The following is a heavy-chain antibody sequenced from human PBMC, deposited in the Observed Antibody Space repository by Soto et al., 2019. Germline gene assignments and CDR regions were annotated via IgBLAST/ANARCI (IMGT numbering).Heavy chain of an antibody. D-gene: IGHD3-22*01. CDR3: ARVPGESYYSSGYYPIGGFDP. Sequence: PSKTLSLTCTVSGGSISSGDYYWSWIRQPPGKGLEWIGYIYYSGSTYYNPSLKSRVTISVDTSKNQFSLKLSSVTAADTAVYYCARVPGESYYSSGYYPIGGFDPWGQGTWVTV. V-gene: IGHV4-30-4*01. J-gene: IGHJ5*02. CDR2: IYYSGST. CDR1: GGSISSGDYY.